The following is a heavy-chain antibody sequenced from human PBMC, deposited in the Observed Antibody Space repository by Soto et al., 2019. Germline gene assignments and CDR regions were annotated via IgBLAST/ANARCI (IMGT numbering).Heavy chain of an antibody. CDR2: IYWEDDK. V-gene: IGHV2-5*02. J-gene: IGHJ6*02. CDR1: GFSLSTSGVG. Sequence: QITLKESGPTLVKPTQTLTLTCTFSGFSLSTSGVGVAWIRQPPGKALEWLALIYWEDDKRYRPSLETRLTVTKDTSKNQVVLSMTNMDSVDTATYYCAYLACSGGSCYWFSYSGMDVWGQGTTVTVSS. D-gene: IGHD2-15*01. CDR3: AYLACSGGSCYWFSYSGMDV.